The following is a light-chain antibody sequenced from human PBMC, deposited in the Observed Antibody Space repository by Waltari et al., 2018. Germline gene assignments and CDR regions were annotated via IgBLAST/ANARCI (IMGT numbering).Light chain of an antibody. CDR1: SSNIGSKP. CDR3: AAWDDSLNGYWV. Sequence: QSVLTPPPSASETPGQRVTIPCSGISSNIGSKPVNWHQQLPGTAPKLLIYSNKQRPSGVPDRFSGSKSGTSASLAISGLQSEDEADYYCAAWDDSLNGYWVFGGGTKLTVL. V-gene: IGLV1-44*01. CDR2: SNK. J-gene: IGLJ3*02.